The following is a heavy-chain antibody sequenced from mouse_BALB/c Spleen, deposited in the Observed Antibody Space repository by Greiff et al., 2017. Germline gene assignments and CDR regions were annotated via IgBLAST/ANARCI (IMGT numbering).Heavy chain of an antibody. CDR2: IFPGSGNT. Sequence: LVESGPELVKPGASVKISCKASGYSFTSYYIHWVKQRPGQGLEWIGWIFPGSGNTKYNEKFKGKATLTADTSSSTAYMQLSSLTSEDSAVYFCVRPYGYDGAWFAYWGQGTLVTVSA. CDR1: GYSFTSYY. CDR3: VRPYGYDGAWFAY. J-gene: IGHJ3*01. V-gene: IGHV1-66*01. D-gene: IGHD2-2*01.